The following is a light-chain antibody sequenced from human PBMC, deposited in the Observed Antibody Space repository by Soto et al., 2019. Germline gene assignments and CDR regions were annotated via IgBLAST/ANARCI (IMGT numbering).Light chain of an antibody. CDR2: KVS. CDR1: SSDVGAYDY. V-gene: IGLV2-14*01. Sequence: QSALTQAASVSGSPGQSITISCTGTSSDVGAYDYVTWYQQHPGKAPKVMIYKVSNRPSGVSNRFSGSKSGNTASLTISGLQAEDEADYYCSSYTSSSTLEVFGGGTQLTVL. J-gene: IGLJ3*02. CDR3: SSYTSSSTLEV.